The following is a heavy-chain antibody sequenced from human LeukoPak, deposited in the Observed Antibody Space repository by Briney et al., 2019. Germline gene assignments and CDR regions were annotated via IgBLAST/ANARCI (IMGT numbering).Heavy chain of an antibody. CDR2: IYYSGST. D-gene: IGHD4-23*01. CDR3: ATARPSWGSGNSIVNRFDP. CDR1: GGSISSYY. J-gene: IGHJ5*02. V-gene: IGHV4-59*12. Sequence: SETLSLTCTVSGGSISSYYWSWIRQPPGKVLEWIGYIYYSGSTNYNPSLKSRVTISVDTSKNQFSLKLSSVTAADTAVYYCATARPSWGSGNSIVNRFDPWGQGTLVTVSS.